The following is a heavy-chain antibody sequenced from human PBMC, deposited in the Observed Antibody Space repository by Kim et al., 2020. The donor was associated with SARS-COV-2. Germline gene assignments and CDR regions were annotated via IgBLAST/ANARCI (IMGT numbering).Heavy chain of an antibody. Sequence: GGSLRLSCAASGFTFSSYGMHWVRQAPGKGLEWVAVIWYDGSNKYYADSVKGRFTISRDNSKNTLYLQMNSLRAEDTAMYYCAKEGYDSSGYYYGMDVWGQGTTVTVSS. CDR3: AKEGYDSSGYYYGMDV. CDR2: IWYDGSNK. J-gene: IGHJ6*02. CDR1: GFTFSSYG. D-gene: IGHD3-22*01. V-gene: IGHV3-33*06.